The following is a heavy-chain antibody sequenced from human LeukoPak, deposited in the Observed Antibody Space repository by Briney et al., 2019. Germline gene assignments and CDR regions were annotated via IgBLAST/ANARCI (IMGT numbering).Heavy chain of an antibody. CDR2: IYYSGST. Sequence: SQTLSLTCAVSGGSISSGGYSWSWIRQPPGKGLEWIGYIYYSGSTNYNPSLKSRVTISVDTSKNQFSLKLSSVTAADTAVYYCARVRGGYDYRAYFDYWGQGTLVTVSS. CDR3: ARVRGGYDYRAYFDY. CDR1: GGSISSGGYS. J-gene: IGHJ4*02. V-gene: IGHV4-30-4*07. D-gene: IGHD5-12*01.